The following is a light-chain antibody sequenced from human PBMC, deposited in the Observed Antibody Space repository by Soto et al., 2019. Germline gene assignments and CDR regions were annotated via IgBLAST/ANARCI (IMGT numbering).Light chain of an antibody. CDR1: SSNIGAGYD. CDR3: QSYDSSLSGFYV. J-gene: IGLJ1*01. V-gene: IGLV1-40*01. CDR2: GNS. Sequence: QSVLTQPPSVSGAPGQRVTISCTGSSSNIGAGYDVHWYQQLPGTAPKLLIYGNSNRPSGVPDGFSGSKSGTSASLAITGLQAEDEADYYCQSYDSSLSGFYVFGTGTKLTVL.